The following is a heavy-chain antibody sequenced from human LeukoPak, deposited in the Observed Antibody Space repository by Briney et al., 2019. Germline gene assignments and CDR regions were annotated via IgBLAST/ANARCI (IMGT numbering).Heavy chain of an antibody. CDR2: IYTSGST. J-gene: IGHJ6*03. CDR3: AREAYNWNDVYYYYYMDV. CDR1: GGSISSYS. D-gene: IGHD1-1*01. Sequence: PSETLSLTCTVSGGSISSYSWSWIRQPAGKGLEWIGRIYTSGSTNYNPSLKSRVTMSVDTSKNQFSLKLSSVTAADTAVYYCAREAYNWNDVYYYYYMDVWGKGTTVTVSS. V-gene: IGHV4-4*07.